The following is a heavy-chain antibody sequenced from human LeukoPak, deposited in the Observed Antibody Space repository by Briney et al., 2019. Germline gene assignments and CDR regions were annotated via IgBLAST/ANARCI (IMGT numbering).Heavy chain of an antibody. V-gene: IGHV1-18*01. CDR3: ARGPSTNFDY. Sequence: ASVKVSSKASDYTFTRFGLNWVRQAPGQGLEWLGWISTYNGNTNYAQKVQDRVTMTTDTSTSTAYMELRSLRSDDTAVYYCARGPSTNFDYWGQGTLVTVSS. J-gene: IGHJ4*02. D-gene: IGHD2/OR15-2a*01. CDR2: ISTYNGNT. CDR1: DYTFTRFG.